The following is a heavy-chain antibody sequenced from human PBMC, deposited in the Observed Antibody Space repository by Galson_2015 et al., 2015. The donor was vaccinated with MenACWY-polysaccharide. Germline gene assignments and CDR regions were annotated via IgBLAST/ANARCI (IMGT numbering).Heavy chain of an antibody. D-gene: IGHD5-24*01. CDR2: IRSSSSYI. CDR1: GFTVSSYP. J-gene: IGHJ4*02. Sequence: SLRLSCAASGFTVSSYPMNWVRQAPAKGLEWVSSIRSSSSYIYYADSVRGRFTISRDNAKNSLYLQMNSVRAEDTAVYYCARDGMAMATIPFDYWGQGTLVTVSS. CDR3: ARDGMAMATIPFDY. V-gene: IGHV3-21*01.